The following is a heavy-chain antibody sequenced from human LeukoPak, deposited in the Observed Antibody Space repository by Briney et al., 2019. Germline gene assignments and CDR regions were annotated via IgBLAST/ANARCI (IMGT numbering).Heavy chain of an antibody. CDR3: ARDLAGYSSSWCPFDY. V-gene: IGHV4-4*07. CDR2: IYTSGST. D-gene: IGHD6-13*01. Sequence: SETLSLTCTVSGGSISSYYWSWIRQPAGKGLEWIGRIYTSGSTNYNPSLKSRVTMSVDTSKNQFSLKLSSVTAADTAVYYCARDLAGYSSSWCPFDYWGQGTLVTVSS. CDR1: GGSISSYY. J-gene: IGHJ4*02.